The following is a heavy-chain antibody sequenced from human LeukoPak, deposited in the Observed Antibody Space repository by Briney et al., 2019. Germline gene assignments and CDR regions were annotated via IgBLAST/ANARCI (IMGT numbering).Heavy chain of an antibody. CDR2: IFSSGDT. J-gene: IGHJ4*02. CDR1: EFTVSRNY. D-gene: IGHD5-24*01. CDR3: TRDQMNY. V-gene: IGHV3-53*01. Sequence: GGSLRLSCPASEFTVSRNYMLWVRQAPGKGLEWVSLIFSSGDTHYADSVKGRFTISRDTSKNTVSLQMSSLRVEDTAMYYCTRDQMNYWGQGTLVTVSS.